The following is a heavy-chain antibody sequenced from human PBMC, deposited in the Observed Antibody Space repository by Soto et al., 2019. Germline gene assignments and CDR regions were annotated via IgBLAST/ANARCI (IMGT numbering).Heavy chain of an antibody. CDR2: ISRDGSNE. V-gene: IGHV3-30-3*01. CDR3: ARSRNGGVADSFDY. Sequence: QVQLVASGGGVVQQGRSLTLSCEASGFTFRRHAIHWVRQAPGKGLEWVAVISRDGSNEYYEDSVKGRFTISRDNSKNTLLLQLNSLRLEETALYYCARSRNGGVADSFDYWGQGTLVTVS. CDR1: GFTFRRHA. J-gene: IGHJ4*02. D-gene: IGHD3-10*01.